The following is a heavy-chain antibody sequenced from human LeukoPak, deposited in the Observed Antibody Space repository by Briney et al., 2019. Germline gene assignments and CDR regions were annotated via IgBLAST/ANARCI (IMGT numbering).Heavy chain of an antibody. Sequence: PGGSLRLSCAASGFTFSSYGMHWVRQAPGKGLEWVAFIRYDGSNKYYADSVKGRFTISRDNSKNTLYLQMNSLRAEDTAVYYCAKDSDYYDSSGYYLPDYWAREPWSPSPQ. J-gene: IGHJ4*02. V-gene: IGHV3-30*02. CDR3: AKDSDYYDSSGYYLPDY. CDR2: IRYDGSNK. D-gene: IGHD3-22*01. CDR1: GFTFSSYG.